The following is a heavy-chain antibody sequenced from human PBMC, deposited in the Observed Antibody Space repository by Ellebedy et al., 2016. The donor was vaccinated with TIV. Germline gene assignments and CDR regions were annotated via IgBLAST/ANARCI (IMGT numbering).Heavy chain of an antibody. CDR3: TRDVGFVAGTGGY. V-gene: IGHV3-21*01. CDR2: IRSTGSDK. J-gene: IGHJ4*02. CDR1: GFTFSNYN. D-gene: IGHD6-19*01. Sequence: GESLKISCVASGFTFSNYNMNWVRQSPGKGLEWVSSIRSTGSDKYYAESVKGRFTISRDNAKNSLYLQMNRLRAEDTAVYYCTRDVGFVAGTGGYWGQGTLVTVSS.